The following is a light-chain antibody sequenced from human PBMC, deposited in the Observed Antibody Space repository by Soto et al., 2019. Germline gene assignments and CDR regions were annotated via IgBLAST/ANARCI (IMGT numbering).Light chain of an antibody. Sequence: DIQMTQSPSSLSASVGDRVTITCQASQDIANYLNWYQQKAGRAPKFLIYDASNLETGVPSRFSGSGSGTDFTLTISSLQPEDIATYYCQQYDNLPLTFGGGTKVEIE. CDR2: DAS. CDR3: QQYDNLPLT. V-gene: IGKV1-33*01. J-gene: IGKJ4*01. CDR1: QDIANY.